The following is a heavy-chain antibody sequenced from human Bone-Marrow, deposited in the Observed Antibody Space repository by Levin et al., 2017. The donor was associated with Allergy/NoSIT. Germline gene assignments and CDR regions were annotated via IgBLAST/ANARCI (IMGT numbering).Heavy chain of an antibody. Sequence: GESLKISCKASGYSFSSYWIGWVRQTPGKGLEWMGIIYPGDSETRYSPSFQGQVIISVDKSISTAYLRWSSLEASDTAMYYCARLAAPTTVGVPAVIPDAFDIWGHGTVVTVSS. V-gene: IGHV5-51*01. D-gene: IGHD2-2*01. CDR3: ARLAAPTTVGVPAVIPDAFDI. CDR1: GYSFSSYW. J-gene: IGHJ3*02. CDR2: IYPGDSET.